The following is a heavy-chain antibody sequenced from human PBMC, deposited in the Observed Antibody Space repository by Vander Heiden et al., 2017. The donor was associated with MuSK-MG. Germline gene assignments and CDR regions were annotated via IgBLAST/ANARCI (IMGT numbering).Heavy chain of an antibody. CDR3: VRSSVNFDI. CDR1: GFTFSSYA. V-gene: IGHV3-23*04. Sequence: EVQLVESGGGLVQPGGSLRLSCAASGFTFSSYAMSWVRQAPGKGLEWVSAISGSGGSTDDADSVKGRFTISRDNSKNTLYMKMNSLRGEDTAVYYCVRSSVNFDIWGQGTMVTVSS. J-gene: IGHJ3*02. CDR2: ISGSGGST. D-gene: IGHD3-10*01.